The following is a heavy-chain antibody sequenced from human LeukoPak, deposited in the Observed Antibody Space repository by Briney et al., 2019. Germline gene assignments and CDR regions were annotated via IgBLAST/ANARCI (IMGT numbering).Heavy chain of an antibody. Sequence: SETLSLTCTVSGGSISSSSHYWGCIRLPPGKGLEWIGSFYYSGSTYYNPSLKSRVTISVDTSKNQFSLKMSSVTAADTAVYYCARHERGKNAFNLWGQGTMVTVSS. CDR3: ARHERGKNAFNL. V-gene: IGHV4-39*01. CDR2: FYYSGST. J-gene: IGHJ3*01. CDR1: GGSISSSSHY.